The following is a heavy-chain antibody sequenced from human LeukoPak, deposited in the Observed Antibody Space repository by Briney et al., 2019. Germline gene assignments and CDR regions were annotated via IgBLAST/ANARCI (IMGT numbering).Heavy chain of an antibody. CDR3: ARAGSSWYDAYDY. V-gene: IGHV4-61*05. CDR1: GGSISSSSYY. J-gene: IGHJ4*02. D-gene: IGHD6-13*01. CDR2: IYYSGST. Sequence: SETLSLTCTVSGGSISSSSYYWGWIRQPPGKGLEWIGYIYYSGSTNYNPSLKSRVTISVDTSKNQFSLKLSSVTAADTAVYYCARAGSSWYDAYDYWGQGTLVTVSS.